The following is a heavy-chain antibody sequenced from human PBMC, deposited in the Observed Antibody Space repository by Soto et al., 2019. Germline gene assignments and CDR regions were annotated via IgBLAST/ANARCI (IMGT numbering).Heavy chain of an antibody. V-gene: IGHV3-23*01. CDR1: GFIFENFG. CDR2: ISGSGFKK. CDR3: AKNQGVELVPLATVDWFDP. J-gene: IGHJ5*02. Sequence: GGSLRLSCAASGFIFENFGMSWVRQAPGKGLEWISSISGSGFKKYYAGSVKGRFTISRDNSKSTVYLELNNLSAEDTAVYHCAKNQGVELVPLATVDWFDPWGQGSVVTVSS. D-gene: IGHD1-26*01.